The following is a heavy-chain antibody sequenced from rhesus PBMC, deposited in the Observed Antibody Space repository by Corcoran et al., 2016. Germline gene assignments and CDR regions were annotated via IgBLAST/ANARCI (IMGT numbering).Heavy chain of an antibody. CDR1: GGSISSSNW. J-gene: IGHJ4*01. CDR3: ARSPVVLTAKVDY. CDR2: ISGSSGST. Sequence: QVQLQESGPGLVKPSETLSLTCAVSGGSISSSNWGSWIRQPPGNGLEWMWYISGSSGSTNYNPSLKSRVTISADTSKNQFSLKLSSVTAADTAVYYCARSPVVLTAKVDYWGQGVLVTVSS. V-gene: IGHV4-65*01. D-gene: IGHD2-15*01.